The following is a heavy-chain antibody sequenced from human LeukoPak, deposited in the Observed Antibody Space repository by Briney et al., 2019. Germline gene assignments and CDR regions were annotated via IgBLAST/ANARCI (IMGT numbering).Heavy chain of an antibody. CDR1: GFTFSSYW. J-gene: IGHJ4*02. D-gene: IGHD3-3*01. Sequence: GGSLRLSCAASGFTFSSYWMSWVRQAPGKGLEWVANIKQDGSEKYYVDSVKGRFTISRDNAKNSLYLQMNRLRAEDTAVYYCARESPSYDFWSGYSWNFDYWGQGTLVTVSS. CDR3: ARESPSYDFWSGYSWNFDY. V-gene: IGHV3-7*01. CDR2: IKQDGSEK.